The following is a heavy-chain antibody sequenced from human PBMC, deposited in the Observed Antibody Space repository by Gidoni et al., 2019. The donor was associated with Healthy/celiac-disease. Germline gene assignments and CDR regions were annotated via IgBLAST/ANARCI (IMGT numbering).Heavy chain of an antibody. CDR1: GFTFDDYA. CDR3: AKDSTAMAHYYYMDV. V-gene: IGHV3-9*01. CDR2: ISWNSGSI. D-gene: IGHD5-18*01. Sequence: EVQLVESGGGLVQPGRSLRLSCAASGFTFDDYAMHWVRQAPGKGLGWVSGISWNSGSIGYADSVKGRFTISRDNAKNSLYLQMNSLRAEDTALYYCAKDSTAMAHYYYMDVWGKGTTVTVSS. J-gene: IGHJ6*03.